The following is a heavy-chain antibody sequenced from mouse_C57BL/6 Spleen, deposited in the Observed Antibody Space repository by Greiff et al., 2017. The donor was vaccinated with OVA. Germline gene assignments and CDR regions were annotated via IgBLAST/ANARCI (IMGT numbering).Heavy chain of an antibody. CDR2: IYPGSGST. D-gene: IGHD1-1*01. CDR1: GYTFTSYW. CDR3: AKEFFPYDYGSGY. V-gene: IGHV1-55*01. Sequence: QVQLQQPGAELVKPGASVKMSCTASGYTFTSYWITWVKQRPGQGLEWIGDIYPGSGSTNYNEKFKSTATLTVDTSSSTAYMQLSSLTSEDSAVYYCAKEFFPYDYGSGYWGQGTTLTVSS. J-gene: IGHJ2*01.